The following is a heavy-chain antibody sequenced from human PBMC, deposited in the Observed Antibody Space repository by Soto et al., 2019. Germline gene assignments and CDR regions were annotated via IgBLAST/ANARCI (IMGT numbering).Heavy chain of an antibody. CDR3: ARDSSGWIDAFDI. CDR2: ISAYNGNT. V-gene: IGHV1-18*01. Sequence: ASVKVSCKASGYTFTSYGISWVRLAPGQGLEWMGWISAYNGNTNYAQKLQGRVTMTTDTSTSTAYTELRSLRSDDTAVYYCARDSSGWIDAFDIWGQGTMVTVSS. D-gene: IGHD6-19*01. J-gene: IGHJ3*02. CDR1: GYTFTSYG.